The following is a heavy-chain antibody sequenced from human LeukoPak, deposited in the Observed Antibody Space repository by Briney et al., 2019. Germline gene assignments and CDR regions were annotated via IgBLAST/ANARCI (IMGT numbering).Heavy chain of an antibody. Sequence: GGSLRLSCAASGFTVSSNYMSWVRQAPGKGLEWVSVIYSGGSTYYADSVKGRFTISRDNSKNTLYLQMNSLRAEDTTVYYCARASSGYSYGHYFDYWGQGTLVTVSS. D-gene: IGHD5-18*01. CDR1: GFTVSSNY. V-gene: IGHV3-66*02. CDR2: IYSGGST. J-gene: IGHJ4*02. CDR3: ARASSGYSYGHYFDY.